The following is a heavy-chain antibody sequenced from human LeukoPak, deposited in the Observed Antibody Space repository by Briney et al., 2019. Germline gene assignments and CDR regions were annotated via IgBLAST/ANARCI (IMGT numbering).Heavy chain of an antibody. CDR3: AGDLNWDSH. D-gene: IGHD1-26*01. V-gene: IGHV3-7*01. Sequence: GGSLRLSCSASGFTFSNFWMTWVRQAPGKGLECLANISPDGREKYYMDSVKGRFTISRDNTKNSLYLQMTSLRAEDTAVYYRAGDLNWDSHWGQGTLVTVSS. J-gene: IGHJ4*02. CDR1: GFTFSNFW. CDR2: ISPDGREK.